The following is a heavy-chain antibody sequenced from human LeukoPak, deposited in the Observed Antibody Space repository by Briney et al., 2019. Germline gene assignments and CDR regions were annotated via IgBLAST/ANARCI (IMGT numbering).Heavy chain of an antibody. V-gene: IGHV3-21*01. CDR1: GFTFSSYS. Sequence: GGSLRLSCAASGFTFSSYSMNWVRQAPGKGLEWVSSISSSSSYIYYADSVKGRFTISRDNDKNSLYLQMNSVRDEERAVYYCASSMVRELGDYWGQGTLVTVSS. J-gene: IGHJ4*02. CDR2: ISSSSSYI. D-gene: IGHD3-10*01. CDR3: ASSMVRELGDY.